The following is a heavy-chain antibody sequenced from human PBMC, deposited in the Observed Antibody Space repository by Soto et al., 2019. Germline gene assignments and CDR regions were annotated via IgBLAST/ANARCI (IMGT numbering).Heavy chain of an antibody. Sequence: PSETLSLTCTVSGSSISSSGYYWGWIRQPPGRGLEWIGSLYYNVGTYYNPSLKSRVTISADTSANQFSLMVNSVTAADTAIYYCARFPSRHWVDYWGQGNLVTVSS. V-gene: IGHV4-39*01. CDR3: ARFPSRHWVDY. D-gene: IGHD3-16*01. CDR2: LYYNVGT. CDR1: GSSISSSGYY. J-gene: IGHJ4*02.